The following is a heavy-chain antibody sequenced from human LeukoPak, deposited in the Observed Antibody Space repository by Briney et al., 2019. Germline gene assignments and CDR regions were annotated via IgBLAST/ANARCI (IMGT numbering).Heavy chain of an antibody. CDR1: GGSISSGSYY. V-gene: IGHV4-61*02. D-gene: IGHD6-13*01. Sequence: TPSETLSLTCTVSGGSISSGSYYWSWIRQPAGKGLEWIGRIYTSGSTNYNPSLKSRVTISVDTSKNQFSLKLSSVTAADTAVYYCARSSSNDYYMDVWGKGTTVTISS. CDR2: IYTSGST. CDR3: ARSSSNDYYMDV. J-gene: IGHJ6*03.